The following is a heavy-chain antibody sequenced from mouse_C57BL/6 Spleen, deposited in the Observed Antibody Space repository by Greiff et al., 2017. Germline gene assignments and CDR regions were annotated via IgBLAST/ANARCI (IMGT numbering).Heavy chain of an antibody. D-gene: IGHD1-1*01. CDR1: GYTFTDHT. CDR2: IYPRDGSN. CDR3: ARDYYGSSPFAY. J-gene: IGHJ3*01. Sequence: QVQLQQSDAELVKPGASVKISCKVSGYTFTDHTIHWMKQRPEQGLEWIGYIYPRDGSNKYNEKFNGKATWTADKSSSTAYMQLNSLTSEYSAVYFCARDYYGSSPFAYWGQGTLVTVSA. V-gene: IGHV1-78*01.